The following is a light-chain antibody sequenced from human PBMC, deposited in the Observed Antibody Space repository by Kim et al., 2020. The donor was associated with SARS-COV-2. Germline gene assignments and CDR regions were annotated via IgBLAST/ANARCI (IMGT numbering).Light chain of an antibody. CDR3: HAWDCSSAL. CDR2: QHD. CDR1: KLGDKY. Sequence: SYELTQPPSVSVSPGQTAHITCSEHKLGDKYAFLYQQKPRQSPVLLLFQHDQRPSGISQRFSRSNSGNTAILPIRGRRPIYEADYYCHAWDCSSALFGGG. J-gene: IGLJ2*01. V-gene: IGLV3-1*01.